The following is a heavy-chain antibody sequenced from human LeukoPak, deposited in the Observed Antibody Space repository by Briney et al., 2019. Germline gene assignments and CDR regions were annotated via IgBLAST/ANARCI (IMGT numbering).Heavy chain of an antibody. D-gene: IGHD2-2*01. J-gene: IGHJ6*02. CDR1: GFTFGDYA. CDR2: IRSKAYGGTT. CDR3: SRDLIVVVPAAHNSFYYYYGMDV. Sequence: PGGSLRLSCTASGFTFGDYAMSWVRQAPGKGLEWVGFIRSKAYGGTTENAASVKGRFTISRDDSKSIAYLQMNSLNTEDTAVYYCSRDLIVVVPAAHNSFYYYYGMDVWGQGTTVTVSS. V-gene: IGHV3-49*04.